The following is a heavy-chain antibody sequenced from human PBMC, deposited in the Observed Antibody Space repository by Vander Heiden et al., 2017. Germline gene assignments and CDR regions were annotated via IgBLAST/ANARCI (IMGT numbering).Heavy chain of an antibody. Sequence: ESGGGLVEPGRSVRLSCAASGFIFENYAMHWVRQAPGKGLEWVSGINWVSGSIGYADSVKGRFIISRDNAQNSLYLQMNDLRVEDTAFYYCVKDIRRHRRGEGYYFDHWGQGTLVTVSS. CDR3: VKDIRRHRRGEGYYFDH. CDR1: GFIFENYA. CDR2: INWVSGSI. V-gene: IGHV3-9*01. J-gene: IGHJ4*02. D-gene: IGHD3-16*01.